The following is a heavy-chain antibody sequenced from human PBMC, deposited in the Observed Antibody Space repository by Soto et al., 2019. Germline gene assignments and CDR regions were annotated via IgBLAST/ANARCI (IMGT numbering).Heavy chain of an antibody. CDR1: GFTFSDCY. Sequence: QVQLVESGGGLVRPGGSLRLSCAASGFTFSDCYMSWIRQAPGKGLEWVSYITGGSDYTNYADSVKGRFTISRDNAKNSLYLQMNSLRPEDTAVYYSAREYYYAMDVWGQGTAVTVSS. CDR3: AREYYYAMDV. J-gene: IGHJ6*02. CDR2: ITGGSDYT. V-gene: IGHV3-11*05.